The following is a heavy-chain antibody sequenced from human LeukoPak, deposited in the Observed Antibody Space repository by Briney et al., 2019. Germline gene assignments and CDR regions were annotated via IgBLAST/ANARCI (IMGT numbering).Heavy chain of an antibody. V-gene: IGHV3-30*03. CDR1: GVTFSSYG. D-gene: IGHD4-17*01. J-gene: IGHJ6*02. CDR2: ISYDGSNK. Sequence: GGSLRLSCAASGVTFSSYGMHWVRQAPGKGLEWVAVISYDGSNKYYADSVKGRFTISRDNSKNTLYLQMNSLRAEDTAVYYCARPPTTVTTLYGMDVWGQGTTVTVSS. CDR3: ARPPTTVTTLYGMDV.